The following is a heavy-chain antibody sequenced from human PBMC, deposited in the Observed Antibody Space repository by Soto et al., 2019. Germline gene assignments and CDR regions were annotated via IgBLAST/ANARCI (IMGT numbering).Heavy chain of an antibody. V-gene: IGHV3-13*04. CDR1: GFTFGSYD. J-gene: IGHJ6*02. D-gene: IGHD6-19*01. Sequence: PGGSLRLSCAASGFTFGSYDMHWVRQATGKGLEWVSAIGTAGDTYYPGSVKGRFTISRENAKNSLYLQMNSLRAGDTAVYYCARGIVGSGWYYYYYGMDVWGQGTTVTVSS. CDR2: IGTAGDT. CDR3: ARGIVGSGWYYYYYGMDV.